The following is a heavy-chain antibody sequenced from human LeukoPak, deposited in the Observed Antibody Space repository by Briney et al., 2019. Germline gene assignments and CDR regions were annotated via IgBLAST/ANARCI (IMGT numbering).Heavy chain of an antibody. CDR2: ISSSGSTI. V-gene: IGHV3-11*01. D-gene: IGHD6-13*01. Sequence: PGGSLRLSCAASGFTFSDYYMSWIRQAPGKGLEWVSYISSSGSTIYYADSVKGRFTISRDNAKNSLYLQMNSLRAEDTAVYYCAGGLAAVGVPWADISEISPLSHTDNSEGWFDPWGQGTLVTVSS. J-gene: IGHJ5*02. CDR1: GFTFSDYY. CDR3: AGGLAAVGVPWADISEISPLSHTDNSEGWFDP.